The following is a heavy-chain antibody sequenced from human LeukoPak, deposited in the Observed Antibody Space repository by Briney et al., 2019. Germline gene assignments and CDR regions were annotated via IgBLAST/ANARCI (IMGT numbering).Heavy chain of an antibody. Sequence: GGSLRLSCVAPGFTFSTYWMSWVRQAPGKGLEWVANINQDGSEKNYVDSEKGRFTISRDNGKNSLYLQMNSLRAEDTAVYYCARPRYCSSTNCYIDYWGQGALVAV. V-gene: IGHV3-7*01. CDR2: INQDGSEK. CDR3: ARPRYCSSTNCYIDY. J-gene: IGHJ4*02. D-gene: IGHD2-2*01. CDR1: GFTFSTYW.